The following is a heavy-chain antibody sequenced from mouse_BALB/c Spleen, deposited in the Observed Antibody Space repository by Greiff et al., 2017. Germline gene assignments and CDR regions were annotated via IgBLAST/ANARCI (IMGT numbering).Heavy chain of an antibody. CDR2: ISNGGGST. D-gene: IGHD1-1*02. J-gene: IGHJ1*01. Sequence: EVQLVESGGGLVQPGGSLKLSCAASGFTFSSYTMSWVRQTPEKRLEWVAYISNGGGSTYYPDTVKGRFTISRDNAKNTLYLQMSSLKSEDTAMYYCARHYGYFDVWGAGTTVTVSS. CDR1: GFTFSSYT. V-gene: IGHV5-12-2*01. CDR3: ARHYGYFDV.